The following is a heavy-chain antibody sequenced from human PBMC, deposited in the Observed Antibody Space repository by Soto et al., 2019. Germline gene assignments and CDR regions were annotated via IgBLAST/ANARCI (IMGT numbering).Heavy chain of an antibody. Sequence: SETLSLTCAVYGGSFSGYYWSWIRQPPGKGLEWIGEINHSGSTNYNPSLKSRVTISVDTSKNQFSLKLSSVTAADTDVYYCARGRDEYQLSKPTQKPTNTEKEIEWRIFGVVITTVFDYWGQGTLVTVSS. D-gene: IGHD3-3*01. V-gene: IGHV4-34*01. J-gene: IGHJ4*02. CDR3: ARGRDEYQLSKPTQKPTNTEKEIEWRIFGVVITTVFDY. CDR2: INHSGST. CDR1: GGSFSGYY.